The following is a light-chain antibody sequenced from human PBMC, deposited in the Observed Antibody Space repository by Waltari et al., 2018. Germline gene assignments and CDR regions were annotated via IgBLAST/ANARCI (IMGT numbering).Light chain of an antibody. Sequence: DIQMTQSPSSLSASVGDTGTITCRASQNIDKYLKWYHQKSGNAPKLLIFAGSPLQTGVPSRFSGSGSGTDFTLTISDLQPEDFATYFCQQSYRSAWTFGLGTQVDIE. CDR3: QQSYRSAWT. CDR2: AGS. J-gene: IGKJ1*01. V-gene: IGKV1-39*01. CDR1: QNIDKY.